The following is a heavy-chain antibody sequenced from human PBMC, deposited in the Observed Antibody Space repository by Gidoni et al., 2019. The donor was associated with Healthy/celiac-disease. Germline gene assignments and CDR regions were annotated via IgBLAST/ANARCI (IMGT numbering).Heavy chain of an antibody. CDR1: GCTFSSYS. V-gene: IGHV3-21*01. D-gene: IGHD2-15*01. J-gene: IGHJ5*02. CDR3: ARDLVSGSGGLKNWFDP. Sequence: EVQLVESGGGLVKPGGSLRLSCAASGCTFSSYSMNWVRQAPGKGLEWVSSISSSSSYIYYADSVKGRFTISRDNATNSLYLQMNSLRAEDTAVYYCARDLVSGSGGLKNWFDPWGQGTLVTVSS. CDR2: ISSSSSYI.